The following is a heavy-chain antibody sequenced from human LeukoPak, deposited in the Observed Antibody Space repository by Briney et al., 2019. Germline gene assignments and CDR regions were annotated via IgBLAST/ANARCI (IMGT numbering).Heavy chain of an antibody. Sequence: SETLSLTCTVSGGSISSYYWSWIRQPPGKGLEWIGYIYYSGSTNYNPSLKSRVTILVDTSKNQFSLKLSSVTAADTAVYYCARTTVVRFKYFDLWGRGTLVTVSS. D-gene: IGHD4-23*01. CDR2: IYYSGST. J-gene: IGHJ2*01. V-gene: IGHV4-59*08. CDR3: ARTTVVRFKYFDL. CDR1: GGSISSYY.